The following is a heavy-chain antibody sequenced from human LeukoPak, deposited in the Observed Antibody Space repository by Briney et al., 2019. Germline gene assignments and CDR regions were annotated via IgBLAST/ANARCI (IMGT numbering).Heavy chain of an antibody. Sequence: ASVKVSCKASGYTFTGYYMHWVRQAPGQGLEWMGWINANNGNTTYAQNLQGRVTMTTDTSTSTAYMELRSLRSDDTAVYYCARGLSAAGLYYYYYYGMDVWGQGTTVTVSS. V-gene: IGHV1-18*04. J-gene: IGHJ6*02. CDR1: GYTFTGYY. D-gene: IGHD6-13*01. CDR2: INANNGNT. CDR3: ARGLSAAGLYYYYYYGMDV.